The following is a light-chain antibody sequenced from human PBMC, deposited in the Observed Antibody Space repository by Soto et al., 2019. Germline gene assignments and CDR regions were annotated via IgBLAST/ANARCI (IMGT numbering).Light chain of an antibody. CDR1: SSDVGSYNL. J-gene: IGLJ1*01. V-gene: IGLV2-23*02. Sequence: QSVLTQPASVSGSPGLSTTISCTGTSSDVGSYNLVSWYQQHPGKAPKLMIYEVSKRPSGVPNRFSGSKSGNTASLTISGLQAEDEADYYCCSYAGSSTYVFGTGTKVTVL. CDR2: EVS. CDR3: CSYAGSSTYV.